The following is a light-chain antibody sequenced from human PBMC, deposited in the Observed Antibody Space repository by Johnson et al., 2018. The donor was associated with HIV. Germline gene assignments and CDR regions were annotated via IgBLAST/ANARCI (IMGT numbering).Light chain of an antibody. CDR3: GTWDSRLRTGF. V-gene: IGLV3-16*01. CDR1: ALPKKY. CDR2: KDS. J-gene: IGLJ1*01. Sequence: VLTQPPSVSVSLGQMARITCSGEALPKKYAYWYQQKPGQFPVLVIYKDSERPSGIPERFSGSSSGTIVTLTISGVQAEDEADYYCGTWDSRLRTGFFRTGTKDTVL.